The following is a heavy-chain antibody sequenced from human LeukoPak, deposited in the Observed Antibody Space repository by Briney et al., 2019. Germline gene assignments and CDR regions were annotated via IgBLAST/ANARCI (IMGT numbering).Heavy chain of an antibody. Sequence: GGSLRLSCAASGFTFSSYAMRWVRQAPGKGLEWVSAISGSGGSTYCADSVKGRFTISRDNSKNTLYLQMNSLRAEDTAVYYCAKGRTPRVVVVAATLDGFDYWGQGTLVTVSS. J-gene: IGHJ4*02. CDR3: AKGRTPRVVVVAATLDGFDY. CDR1: GFTFSSYA. D-gene: IGHD2-15*01. CDR2: ISGSGGST. V-gene: IGHV3-23*01.